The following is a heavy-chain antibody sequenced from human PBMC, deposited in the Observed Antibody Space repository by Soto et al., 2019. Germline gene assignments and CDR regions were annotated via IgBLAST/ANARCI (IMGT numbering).Heavy chain of an antibody. CDR2: INPNSGGT. D-gene: IGHD2-21*02. CDR1: GYTFTGYY. CDR3: ARARLHIVVVTAIPAAFDI. V-gene: IGHV1-2*04. J-gene: IGHJ3*02. Sequence: ASVKVSCKASGYTFTGYYMHWVRQAPGQGLEWMGWINPNSGGTNYAQKFQGWVTMTRDTSISTAYMELSRLRSEDTAVYYCARARLHIVVVTAIPAAFDIWGQGTMVTVSS.